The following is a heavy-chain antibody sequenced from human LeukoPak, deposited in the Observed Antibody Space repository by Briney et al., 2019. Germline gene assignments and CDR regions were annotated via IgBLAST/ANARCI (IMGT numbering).Heavy chain of an antibody. Sequence: GGSLRLSCAASGFTFSNAWMSWIRQAPGKGLEWVSYISSSGSTIYYADSVKGRFTISRDNAKNSLYLQMNSLRAEDTAVYYCAREAIFMRGYYYGMDVWGQGTTVTVSS. CDR3: AREAIFMRGYYYGMDV. V-gene: IGHV3-11*01. D-gene: IGHD3-3*01. CDR2: ISSSGSTI. J-gene: IGHJ6*02. CDR1: GFTFSNAW.